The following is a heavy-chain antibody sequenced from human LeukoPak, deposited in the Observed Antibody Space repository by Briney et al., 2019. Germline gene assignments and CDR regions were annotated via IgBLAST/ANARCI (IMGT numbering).Heavy chain of an antibody. V-gene: IGHV3-7*03. D-gene: IGHD6-13*01. CDR3: AKTRPLDSSSWSHGDY. J-gene: IGHJ4*02. CDR1: GFTFSSYW. Sequence: GGSLRLSCAASGFTFSSYWMNWARQAPGKGLEWVVSINHNGNVNYYVDSVKGRFTISRDNAKNSLYLQMSNLRAEDTAVYYCAKTRPLDSSSWSHGDYWGQGTLVTVSS. CDR2: INHNGNVN.